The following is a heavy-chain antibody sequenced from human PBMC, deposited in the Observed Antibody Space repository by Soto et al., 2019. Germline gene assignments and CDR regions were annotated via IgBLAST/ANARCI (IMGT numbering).Heavy chain of an antibody. D-gene: IGHD6-19*01. CDR3: ARAGSAGTSDY. Sequence: PSETLSLTCTFSGGSISSYYWSLVRQPPGKGLEWIGYIYYSGSTNYNPSLKSRVTISVDTSKNQFSLKLSSVTAADTAVYSCARAGSAGTSDYWGQGTLVTVSS. CDR2: IYYSGST. J-gene: IGHJ4*02. CDR1: GGSISSYY. V-gene: IGHV4-59*01.